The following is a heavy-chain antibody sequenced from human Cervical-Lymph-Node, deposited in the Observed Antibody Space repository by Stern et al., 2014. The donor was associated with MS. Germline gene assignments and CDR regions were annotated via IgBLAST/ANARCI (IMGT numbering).Heavy chain of an antibody. CDR1: GGSISPYY. V-gene: IGHV4-59*01. CDR2: VYYSWST. CDR3: ARGLRVVRPAGTTSYFDT. D-gene: IGHD1-1*01. J-gene: IGHJ5*02. Sequence: QLQLQESGPGLVKPSETLSLTCPMSGGSISPYYWNWLRQPPGKGLEYIGYVYYSWSTMFNPSLKSRVTISVDTSKMQFSLKLSSVSAADTAVYYCARGLRVVRPAGTTSYFDTWGQGTLVTVSS.